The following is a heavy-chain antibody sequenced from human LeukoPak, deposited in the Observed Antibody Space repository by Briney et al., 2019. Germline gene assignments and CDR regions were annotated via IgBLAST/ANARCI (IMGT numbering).Heavy chain of an antibody. CDR1: GYSISSGCY. J-gene: IGHJ4*02. Sequence: SETLSLTCAVSGYSISSGCYWGWIRQPPGKGLEWIGNMYHSGSTYYNPSLKSRVTISVDTSKNQFSLKLSSVTAADTAVYYCARDYRYCSSTSCYAFDYWGQGTLVTVSS. D-gene: IGHD2-2*01. V-gene: IGHV4-38-2*02. CDR3: ARDYRYCSSTSCYAFDY. CDR2: MYHSGST.